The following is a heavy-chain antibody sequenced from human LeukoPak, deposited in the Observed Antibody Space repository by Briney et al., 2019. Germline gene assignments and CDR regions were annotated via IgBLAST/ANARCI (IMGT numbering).Heavy chain of an antibody. CDR3: AKEAYYDSSGYPALF. D-gene: IGHD3-22*01. CDR1: GFTFSSYG. Sequence: GRSLRLSCAASGFTFSSYGMHWVRQAPGKGLEWVAVISYDGSNKYYADSVKGRFTISRDNSKSTLYLQMNSLRAEDTAVYHCAKEAYYDSSGYPALFWGQGTLVTVSS. J-gene: IGHJ4*02. V-gene: IGHV3-30*18. CDR2: ISYDGSNK.